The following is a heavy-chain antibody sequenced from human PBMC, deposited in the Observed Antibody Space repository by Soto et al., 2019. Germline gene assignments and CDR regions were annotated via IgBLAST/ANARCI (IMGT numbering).Heavy chain of an antibody. D-gene: IGHD2-21*01. Sequence: QVQLVQSGAEVKKPGSSVKVSCKASGGTFSSYAISWVRQAPGQGLEWMGGITPIFGTANYAQKFQGRVTITADESTRTAYMELSSLRSEDTAVYYCANSPSGGEYYYYGMDVWGQGTTVTVSS. CDR2: ITPIFGTA. CDR3: ANSPSGGEYYYYGMDV. J-gene: IGHJ6*02. CDR1: GGTFSSYA. V-gene: IGHV1-69*12.